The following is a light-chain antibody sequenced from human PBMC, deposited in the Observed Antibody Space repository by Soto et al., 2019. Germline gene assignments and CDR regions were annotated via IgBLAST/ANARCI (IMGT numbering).Light chain of an antibody. Sequence: QSELTQPPSVSGAPGQRVTISCTGSSSNIGAGYAVHWYQQLPGTAPKLLIYDNTNRPSGVPDRFSASKSATSASLAITGVQAEDEADYYCQSYDSSDKLIFGGGTQLTVL. J-gene: IGLJ7*01. CDR2: DNT. CDR1: SSNIGAGYA. CDR3: QSYDSSDKLI. V-gene: IGLV1-40*01.